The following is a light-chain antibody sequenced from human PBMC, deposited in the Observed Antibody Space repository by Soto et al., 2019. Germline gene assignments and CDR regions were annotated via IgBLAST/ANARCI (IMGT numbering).Light chain of an antibody. Sequence: VVMTQSPLSLAVTLGQTASISCRSSQSLVSSDGLTYFNWFHQRPGQSPRRLIYKVSNRDSGVPDRFTGSGSGTDFTLTISRVEAEDVGIYYCMQGSHWATFGQGTKQEIK. CDR2: KVS. CDR3: MQGSHWAT. J-gene: IGKJ2*01. CDR1: QSLVSSDGLTY. V-gene: IGKV2-30*01.